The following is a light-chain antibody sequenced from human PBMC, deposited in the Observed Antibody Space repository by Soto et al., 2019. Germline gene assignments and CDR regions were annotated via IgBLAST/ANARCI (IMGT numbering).Light chain of an antibody. CDR3: QQYNSWPT. J-gene: IGKJ4*01. V-gene: IGKV3-15*01. Sequence: EIIMTQSPATLSVSPGEGATLSCRTSHSISTNLAWYQHKRGQSPRRLVYGASTRATGVPARFSGSGSGAEFTLSISSLQSEDFAVYYCQQYNSWPTFGGGTKVDIK. CDR1: HSISTN. CDR2: GAS.